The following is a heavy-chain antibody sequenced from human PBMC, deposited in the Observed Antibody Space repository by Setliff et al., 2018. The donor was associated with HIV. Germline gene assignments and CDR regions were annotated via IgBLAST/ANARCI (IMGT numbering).Heavy chain of an antibody. CDR2: LSGSGGIT. V-gene: IGHV3-23*01. J-gene: IGHJ3*02. CDR3: GGSDIHLEGGSARDAFDI. D-gene: IGHD5-12*01. CDR1: GVTFSSYA. Sequence: GGSLRLSCAASGVTFSSYAMSWVRQAPGKGLEWVSALSGSGGITDYADSVKGRFSISRDNSKNTVYLEMNSLRAEDTAVYYCGGSDIHLEGGSARDAFDIWGQGTMVTVSS.